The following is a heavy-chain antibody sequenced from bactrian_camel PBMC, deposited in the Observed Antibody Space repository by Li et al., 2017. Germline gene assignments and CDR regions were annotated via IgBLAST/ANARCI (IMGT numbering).Heavy chain of an antibody. CDR2: IYTGDGNT. CDR1: GFTFRAVY. D-gene: IGHD3*01. J-gene: IGHJ4*01. Sequence: HVQLVESGGGLVQPGGSLRLSCAASGFTFRAVYMGWFRQAPGEEREGVAAIYTGDGNTAYADSVKGRFISSRDNSKNTVYLQLNGLKSEDTAMYYCTKELGGQAGQGTQVTVS. V-gene: IGHV3S1*01.